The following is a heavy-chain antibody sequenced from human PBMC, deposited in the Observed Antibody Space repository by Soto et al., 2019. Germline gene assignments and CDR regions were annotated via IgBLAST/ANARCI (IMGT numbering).Heavy chain of an antibody. CDR2: IYPGDSDT. CDR3: ARQIGYCSGGSCYLGQYYFDY. V-gene: IGHV5-51*01. CDR1: GYSFTSYW. Sequence: GESLKISCKGSGYSFTSYWIGWVRQMPGKGLEWMGIIYPGDSDTRYSPSFQGQVTISADKSISTAYLQWSSLKASDTAMYYCARQIGYCSGGSCYLGQYYFDYWGQGTLVTVSS. D-gene: IGHD2-15*01. J-gene: IGHJ4*02.